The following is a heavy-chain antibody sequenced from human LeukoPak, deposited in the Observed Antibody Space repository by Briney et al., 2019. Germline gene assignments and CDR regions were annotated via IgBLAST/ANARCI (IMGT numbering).Heavy chain of an antibody. J-gene: IGHJ4*02. CDR2: ISSSSRTI. Sequence: GGSLRLSCAASGFTFSSYNMNWVRQAPGKGLEWVSYISSSSRTIYYADSVKGRFTISRDNAKNSLYLQMNSLRAEDTAVYYCARGTGSLDYWGQGTLVTVSS. V-gene: IGHV3-48*04. D-gene: IGHD1-26*01. CDR1: GFTFSSYN. CDR3: ARGTGSLDY.